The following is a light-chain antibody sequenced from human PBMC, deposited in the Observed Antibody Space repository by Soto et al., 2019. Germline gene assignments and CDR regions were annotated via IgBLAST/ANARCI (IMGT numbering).Light chain of an antibody. CDR2: AAS. Sequence: DIQLTQSPSFLSASVGDSVTITCRASQDISSHLAWYQQKPGKAPKLLIYAASTLESGVPSGFGGSGSGTEFTLTITSLQPEDFATYYYQQVKTYPLTVGGGTKVEIK. V-gene: IGKV1-9*01. CDR3: QQVKTYPLT. J-gene: IGKJ4*01. CDR1: QDISSH.